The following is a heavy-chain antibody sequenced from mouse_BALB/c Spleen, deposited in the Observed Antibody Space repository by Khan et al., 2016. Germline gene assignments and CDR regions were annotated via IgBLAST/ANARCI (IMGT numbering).Heavy chain of an antibody. CDR1: GFNIKDTY. Sequence: VQLQQSGAELVKPGASVKLSCTASGFNIKDTYMHWVKQRPEQGLEWIGRIDPANGNTKCDPKFQGKAPITADTSSNTAYLQLSSLTSEDTAVYYCARSSWEWFAYWGQGTLVTVSA. CDR2: IDPANGNT. V-gene: IGHV14-3*02. J-gene: IGHJ3*01. CDR3: ARSSWEWFAY. D-gene: IGHD4-1*01.